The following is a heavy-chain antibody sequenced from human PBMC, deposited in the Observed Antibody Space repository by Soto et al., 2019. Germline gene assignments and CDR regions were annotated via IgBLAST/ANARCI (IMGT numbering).Heavy chain of an antibody. D-gene: IGHD2-15*01. CDR1: GGTFSSYA. Sequence: QVQMVQSGAEVKKPGSSVKVSCQAPGGTFSSYAISWVRQAPGQGLEWMGGIIPIFGTAKYAQKFQGRVTISADESTSTGDKELSSLRSEDTAVYYWARAQGGSSSLDIYYYYSYGMDVWGQGTTVTVSS. CDR2: IIPIFGTA. J-gene: IGHJ6*02. V-gene: IGHV1-69*01. CDR3: ARAQGGSSSLDIYYYYSYGMDV.